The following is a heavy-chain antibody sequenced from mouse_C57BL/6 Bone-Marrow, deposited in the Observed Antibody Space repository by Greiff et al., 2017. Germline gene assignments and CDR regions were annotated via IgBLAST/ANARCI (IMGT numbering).Heavy chain of an antibody. D-gene: IGHD1-1*01. CDR3: ASKVTYYGRVDFDY. V-gene: IGHV1-59*01. CDR2: IDPSDSYT. Sequence: QVQLQQPGAELVRPGTSVKLSCKASGYTFTSYWMHWVKQRPGQGLEWIGVIDPSDSYTNYNQKFKGKATLTVDTSSSTAYMQLSSLTSEDSAVYDCASKVTYYGRVDFDYWGQGTTLTVSS. J-gene: IGHJ2*01. CDR1: GYTFTSYW.